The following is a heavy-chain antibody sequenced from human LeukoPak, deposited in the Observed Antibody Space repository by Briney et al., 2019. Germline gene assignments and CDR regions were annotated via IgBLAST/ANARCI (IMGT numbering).Heavy chain of an antibody. CDR2: INPNRGGI. CDR1: GYTFTGYY. J-gene: IGHJ5*02. D-gene: IGHD1-26*01. CDR3: ARGWNGGSLTWFDP. V-gene: IGHV1-2*02. Sequence: ASVKVSCKASGYTFTGYYMHWVRQDPGPGLEWIGWINPNRGGIKYSQNFQGRVTMTSDTSISTAYMELSRLRSDDTAVFYCARGWNGGSLTWFDPWGQGTLVTVSS.